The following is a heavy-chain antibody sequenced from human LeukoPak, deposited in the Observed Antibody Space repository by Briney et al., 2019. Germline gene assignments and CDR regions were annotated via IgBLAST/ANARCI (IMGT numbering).Heavy chain of an antibody. Sequence: SETLSLTCAVFGGSFSGYYWIWIRQPPGKGLEWIGEINHSGSINYNSSLKSRVTISVDTSKNQFSLKLSSVTAADTAVYYCARTIVGAFDIWGQGTMVTVSS. CDR1: GGSFSGYY. D-gene: IGHD1-26*01. CDR2: INHSGSI. V-gene: IGHV4-34*01. CDR3: ARTIVGAFDI. J-gene: IGHJ3*02.